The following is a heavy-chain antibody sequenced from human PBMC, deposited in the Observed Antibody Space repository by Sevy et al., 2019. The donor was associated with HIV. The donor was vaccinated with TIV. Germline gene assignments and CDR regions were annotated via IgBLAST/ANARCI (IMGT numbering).Heavy chain of an antibody. V-gene: IGHV4-34*01. Sequence: SETLSLTCAVYGGSFSGYYWSWIRQPPGKGLEWIGEINRSGSTNCNPSLKSRVTISVDTSKNQFSLKLSSVTAADTAVYYCALNDFWRGGLDYWGQGTLVTVSS. J-gene: IGHJ4*02. CDR3: ALNDFWRGGLDY. D-gene: IGHD3-3*01. CDR1: GGSFSGYY. CDR2: INRSGST.